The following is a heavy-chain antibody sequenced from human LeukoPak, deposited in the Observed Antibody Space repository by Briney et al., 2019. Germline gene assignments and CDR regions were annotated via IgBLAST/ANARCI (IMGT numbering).Heavy chain of an antibody. D-gene: IGHD3-10*01. Sequence: GESLRLSCAASGFTFSSYAMSWVRQAPGKGLEWVSAISGSGGSTYYADSVKGRLTISRDNSKNTPYLQMNSLRAEDTAVYYCAKEVLWSLGPHLDYWGQGTLVTVSS. J-gene: IGHJ4*02. CDR2: ISGSGGST. V-gene: IGHV3-23*01. CDR1: GFTFSSYA. CDR3: AKEVLWSLGPHLDY.